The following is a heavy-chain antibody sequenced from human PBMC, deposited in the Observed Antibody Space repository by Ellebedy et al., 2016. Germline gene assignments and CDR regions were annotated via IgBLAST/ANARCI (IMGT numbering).Heavy chain of an antibody. CDR1: GYTFTSYG. CDR3: ARASMVRGVKGDWFDP. J-gene: IGHJ5*02. CDR2: ISAYNGNT. Sequence: ASVKVSXXASGYTFTSYGISWVRQAPGQGLEWMGWISAYNGNTNYAQKLQGRATMTTDTSTSTAYMELRSLRSDDTAVYYCARASMVRGVKGDWFDPWGQGTLVTVSS. V-gene: IGHV1-18*01. D-gene: IGHD3-10*01.